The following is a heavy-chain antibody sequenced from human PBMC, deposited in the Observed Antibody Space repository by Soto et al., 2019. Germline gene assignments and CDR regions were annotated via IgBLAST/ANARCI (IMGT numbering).Heavy chain of an antibody. Sequence: QVQLVESGGGVVQPGRSLRLSCAASGFTFSSYAMHWVRQAPGKGLEWVAVISYDGGNKYYADSVKGRFTISRDNSKNTLYLQMNSLRAEDTAVYYCARDSNLVRITMIVVVIANPDYWGQGTLVTVSS. CDR2: ISYDGGNK. D-gene: IGHD3-22*01. CDR1: GFTFSSYA. J-gene: IGHJ4*02. CDR3: ARDSNLVRITMIVVVIANPDY. V-gene: IGHV3-30-3*01.